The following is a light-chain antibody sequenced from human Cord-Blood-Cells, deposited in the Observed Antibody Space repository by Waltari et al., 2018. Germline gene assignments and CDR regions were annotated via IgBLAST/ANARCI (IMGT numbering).Light chain of an antibody. J-gene: IGLJ3*02. CDR2: EGS. CDR3: CSYAGSSWV. V-gene: IGLV2-23*01. Sequence: QSAPTPPASVSGSPGQSIPISCPGTSSDVGSYNLFSWYQQHPGNAPKIMIDEGSKRPSGVSNRFAGYKSGNTASLTISGLQAEDEADYYCCSYAGSSWVFGGGTKLTVL. CDR1: SSDVGSYNL.